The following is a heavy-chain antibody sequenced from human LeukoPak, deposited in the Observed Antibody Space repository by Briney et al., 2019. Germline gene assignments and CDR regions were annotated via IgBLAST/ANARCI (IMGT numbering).Heavy chain of an antibody. V-gene: IGHV4-4*07. CDR2: IYTSGST. Sequence: SGTLSLTCTVSGGSISSYYWSWIRQPAGKGLEWIGRIYTSGSTNYNPSLKSRVTISVDTSKNQFSLKLSSVTAADTAVFYCARQEGDGYNFGAFDIWGQGTMVTVSS. D-gene: IGHD5-24*01. J-gene: IGHJ3*02. CDR3: ARQEGDGYNFGAFDI. CDR1: GGSISSYY.